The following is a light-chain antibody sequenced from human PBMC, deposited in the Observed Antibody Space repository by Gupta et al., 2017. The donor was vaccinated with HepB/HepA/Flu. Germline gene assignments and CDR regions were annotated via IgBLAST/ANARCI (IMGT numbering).Light chain of an antibody. J-gene: IGKJ2*01. Sequence: VLTQFSATLSLPPGDRAPPYCHSSLDINKDLAWYQQKGGQAPRLLIYGASRRVTGIPDRFSGSGSGTHFALTVSSLDPEDFAVYFCQHRTNWPPYTFGQGTRLEI. CDR3: QHRTNWPPYT. CDR2: GAS. CDR1: LDINKD. V-gene: IGKV3-11*01.